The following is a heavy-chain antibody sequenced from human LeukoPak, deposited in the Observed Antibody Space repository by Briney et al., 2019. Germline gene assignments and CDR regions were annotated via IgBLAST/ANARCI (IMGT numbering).Heavy chain of an antibody. CDR2: ISSSSSTI. CDR3: IRDVVYDTSGYYPFDY. D-gene: IGHD3-22*01. V-gene: IGHV3-48*01. J-gene: IGHJ4*02. CDR1: GFTFSSYG. Sequence: PGGTLRLSCAASGFTFSSYGMSWVRQAPGKGLEWVSYISSSSSTIYYADSVKGRFTISRDNAMDSLYLQMNSLRAEDTAVYYCIRDVVYDTSGYYPFDYWGQGTLVTVSS.